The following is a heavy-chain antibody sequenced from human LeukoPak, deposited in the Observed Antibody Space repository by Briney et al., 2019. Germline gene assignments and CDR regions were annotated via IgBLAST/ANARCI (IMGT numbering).Heavy chain of an antibody. Sequence: GGSLRLSCAASGFTSSNYPMHWVRQAPGKGLEWVAVILPDGRSKYYLNSVMGRFTISRDDSKDTLYLQMNSLRVKGTALYYCARAEHDSSGWYYFDHWGQGTLVTVSS. CDR2: ILPDGRSK. V-gene: IGHV3-30-3*01. J-gene: IGHJ4*02. CDR1: GFTSSNYP. D-gene: IGHD6-19*01. CDR3: ARAEHDSSGWYYFDH.